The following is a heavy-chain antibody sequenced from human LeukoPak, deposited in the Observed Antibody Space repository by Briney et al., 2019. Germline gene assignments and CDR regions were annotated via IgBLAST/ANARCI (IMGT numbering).Heavy chain of an antibody. CDR1: GFTFSSNS. D-gene: IGHD2-15*01. J-gene: IGHJ4*02. Sequence: RRSLRLSCAASGFTFSSNSMHWVRQAPGKGLEWVAFISYDGVVKYYVVSVRGRFNISRDNSKNTLDLQMNSLIAEDTAVYYCAKDRATKDSLDHWGQGALVTVSS. CDR2: ISYDGVVK. CDR3: AKDRATKDSLDH. V-gene: IGHV3-30*18.